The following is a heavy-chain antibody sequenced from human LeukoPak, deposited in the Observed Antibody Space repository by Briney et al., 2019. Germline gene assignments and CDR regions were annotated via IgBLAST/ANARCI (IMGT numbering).Heavy chain of an antibody. CDR3: AKGSPYSSSWYHYYYGMDL. V-gene: IGHV3-23*01. J-gene: IGHJ6*02. CDR1: GFTFSSYA. Sequence: GGSLRLSCAASGFTFSSYAMSWVRQAPGKGLEWVSAISGSGGSTYYADSVKGRFTISRDNSKNTLYLQMNSLRAEDTAVYYCAKGSPYSSSWYHYYYGMDLWGQGTTVTVSS. D-gene: IGHD6-13*01. CDR2: ISGSGGST.